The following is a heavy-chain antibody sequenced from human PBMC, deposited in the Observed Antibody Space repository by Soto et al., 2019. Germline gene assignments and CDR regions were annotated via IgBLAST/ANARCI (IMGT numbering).Heavy chain of an antibody. J-gene: IGHJ3*02. CDR3: ARSGSYVRDAFDI. CDR2: NYYTGST. V-gene: IGHV4-61*01. CDR1: GVSVSNGSYY. D-gene: IGHD1-26*01. Sequence: QVQLQESGPGVVKPSETLSLTCTVSGVSVSNGSYYWSWIRQPTGKGLEWIGFNYYTGSTNSNPSHKSRVTISVDTSKNQLSLKLTSVTAADRAVYYCARSGSYVRDAFDIWGQGTLVTVSS.